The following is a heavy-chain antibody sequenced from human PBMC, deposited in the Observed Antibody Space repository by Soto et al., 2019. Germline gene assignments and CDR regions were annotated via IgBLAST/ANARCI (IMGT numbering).Heavy chain of an antibody. J-gene: IGHJ4*02. CDR1: GGSINTSNW. CDR2: VYRTGST. D-gene: IGHD6-13*01. Sequence: QVQLQESGPGLAKPSGTVSLTCAVYGGSINTSNWWSWVRQTPGKRLEWIGEVYRTGSTNYNPSLESLVIVSVDKSKNQFSLKLTSVTAADTAVYYCARARATIAAAAIFDCWGQGTLVTVSS. V-gene: IGHV4-4*02. CDR3: ARARATIAAAAIFDC.